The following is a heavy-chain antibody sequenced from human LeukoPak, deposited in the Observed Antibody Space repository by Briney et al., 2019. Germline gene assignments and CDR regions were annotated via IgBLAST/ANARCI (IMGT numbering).Heavy chain of an antibody. Sequence: SETLSLTCAVYGGSFSGYYWSWIRQPPGKGLEWIGEINHSGSTNYNPSLKSRVTISVDTSKNQFSLKLSSVTAADTAVYYCARRIVVVPARGGYFDYWGQGTLVTVSS. D-gene: IGHD2-2*01. CDR3: ARRIVVVPARGGYFDY. CDR2: INHSGST. J-gene: IGHJ4*02. V-gene: IGHV4-34*01. CDR1: GGSFSGYY.